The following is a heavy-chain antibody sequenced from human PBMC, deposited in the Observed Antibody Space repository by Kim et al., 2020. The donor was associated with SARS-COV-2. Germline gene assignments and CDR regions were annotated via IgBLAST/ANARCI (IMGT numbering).Heavy chain of an antibody. CDR2: INHSGST. V-gene: IGHV4-34*01. CDR1: GGSFSGYY. J-gene: IGHJ4*02. D-gene: IGHD3-3*01. CDR3: ARGGRGFLEWLLSPGGYYFDY. Sequence: SETLSLTCAVYGGSFSGYYWSWIRQPPGKGLEWIGEINHSGSTNYNPSLKSRVTISVDTSKNQFSLKLSSVTAADTAVYYCARGGRGFLEWLLSPGGYYFDYWGQGTLVTVSS.